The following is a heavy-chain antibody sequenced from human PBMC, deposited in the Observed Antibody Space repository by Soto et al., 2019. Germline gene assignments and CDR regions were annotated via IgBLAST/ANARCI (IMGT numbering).Heavy chain of an antibody. D-gene: IGHD5-18*01. V-gene: IGHV1-69*06. CDR3: ARDGYSYGYESNWFDP. J-gene: IGHJ5*02. CDR2: IIPIFGTA. CDR1: GGTFSSYA. Sequence: GASVKVSCKASGGTFSSYAISWVRQAPVQGLEWMGGIIPIFGTANYAQKFQGRVTITANKSTSTAYMELSSLRSEDTAVYYCARDGYSYGYESNWFDPWGQGTLVTVSS.